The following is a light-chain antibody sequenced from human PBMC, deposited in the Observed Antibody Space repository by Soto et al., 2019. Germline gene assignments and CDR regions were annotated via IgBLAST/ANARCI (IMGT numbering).Light chain of an antibody. CDR3: SLYTSENTYV. J-gene: IGLJ1*01. Sequence: QSALTQPASVSGSPGQSITISCTGTSSDIGGYNSVSWYQQHPGKAPKLMIYEVSNRPSGISNRFSGSKSGNTASLTISGLQAEDEADYYCSLYTSENTYVFGTGTKLTVL. CDR2: EVS. CDR1: SSDIGGYNS. V-gene: IGLV2-14*01.